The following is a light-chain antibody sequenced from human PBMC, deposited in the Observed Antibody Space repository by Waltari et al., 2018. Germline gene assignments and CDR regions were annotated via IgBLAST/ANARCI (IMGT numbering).Light chain of an antibody. J-gene: IGKJ2*01. Sequence: DIVMTQSPLSLPVTPGEPASISCRSSQSLLNSNGYTYFDWYLQKPGQSPQLLIYLGSHRASGVPDRFSGSGSGTDFTLKISRVEAEDVGVYYCMQALHTPYTFGQGTKLEIK. CDR3: MQALHTPYT. CDR2: LGS. CDR1: QSLLNSNGYTY. V-gene: IGKV2-28*01.